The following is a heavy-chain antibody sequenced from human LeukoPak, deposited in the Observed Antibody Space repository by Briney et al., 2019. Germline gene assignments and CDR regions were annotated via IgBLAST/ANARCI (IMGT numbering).Heavy chain of an antibody. V-gene: IGHV3-9*01. CDR1: GFTFDDYA. Sequence: PGGSLRLSCAASGFTFDDYAMHWVRQAPGKGLEWVSGISWNSGSIGYADSVKGRFTISRDNAKNSLYLQMNSLRAEDTALYYCAKDMSRGWYVSPGFDYWGQGTLVTVSS. CDR3: AKDMSRGWYVSPGFDY. D-gene: IGHD6-19*01. CDR2: ISWNSGSI. J-gene: IGHJ4*02.